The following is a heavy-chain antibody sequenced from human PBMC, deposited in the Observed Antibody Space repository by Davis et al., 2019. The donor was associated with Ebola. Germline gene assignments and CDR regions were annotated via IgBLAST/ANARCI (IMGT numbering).Heavy chain of an antibody. CDR1: GCTFTSYA. J-gene: IGHJ3*02. CDR3: AKVRSYDAFDI. Sequence: ASVKVSCKASGCTFTSYAMHWVRQAPGQRLEWMGWINAGNGNTKYSQKFQGRVTITRDTSASTAYMELSSLRSEDTAVYYCAKVRSYDAFDIWGQGTMVTVSS. CDR2: INAGNGNT. V-gene: IGHV1-3*01.